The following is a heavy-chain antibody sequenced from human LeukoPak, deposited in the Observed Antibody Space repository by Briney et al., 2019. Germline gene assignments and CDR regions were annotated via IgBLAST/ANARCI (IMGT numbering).Heavy chain of an antibody. CDR1: GGSISSSSYY. D-gene: IGHD2-8*01. CDR2: IYHSGST. V-gene: IGHV4-39*01. J-gene: IGHJ4*02. CDR3: TRHQWWLAPRNFDY. Sequence: PSETLSLTCTVSGGSISSSSYYWGWIRQPPGKGLEWIGSIYHSGSTYYNPSLKSRVTISVDTSKNQFSLKLSSVTAADMAVYYCTRHQWWLAPRNFDYWGQGTLVTVSS.